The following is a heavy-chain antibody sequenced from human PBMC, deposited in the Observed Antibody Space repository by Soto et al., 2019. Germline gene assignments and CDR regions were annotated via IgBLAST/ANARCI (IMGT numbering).Heavy chain of an antibody. D-gene: IGHD6-19*01. Sequence: QVQLVQSGAEVKKPGSSVKVSCKASGGTFSSYTISWVRQAPGQGLEWMGSIIPILGIANYAQKFQGRVTITADKSTSTAYMELSSLRSEDTAVYYCARTWQWLENDAFDIWGQGTMVTVSS. V-gene: IGHV1-69*02. J-gene: IGHJ3*02. CDR1: GGTFSSYT. CDR2: IIPILGIA. CDR3: ARTWQWLENDAFDI.